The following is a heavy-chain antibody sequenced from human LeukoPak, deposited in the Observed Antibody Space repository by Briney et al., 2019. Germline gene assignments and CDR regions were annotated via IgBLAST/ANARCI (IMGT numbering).Heavy chain of an antibody. Sequence: SETPSLTCAVYGGSFSGYYWSWIRQPPGKGLEWIGEINHSGSTNYNPSLKRRVTISVDTSKNQFSLKLSSVTAADTAVYYCARAGKAAAGKDYWGQGTLVTVSS. CDR3: ARAGKAAAGKDY. J-gene: IGHJ4*02. CDR2: INHSGST. V-gene: IGHV4-34*01. CDR1: GGSFSGYY. D-gene: IGHD6-13*01.